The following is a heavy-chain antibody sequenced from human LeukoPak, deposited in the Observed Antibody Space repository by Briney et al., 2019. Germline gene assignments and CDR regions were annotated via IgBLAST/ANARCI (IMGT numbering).Heavy chain of an antibody. D-gene: IGHD4/OR15-4a*01. V-gene: IGHV1-2*02. CDR3: ARDRIYGDDGVCDY. Sequence: GASVKVSCKASGYTFTSYDINWVRQATGQGLEWMGWINPNSGGTNYVQNFQGGVTMTRDTSISTAYMELSRLTSDDTAVYYCARDRIYGDDGVCDYWGQGTLVTVSS. CDR1: GYTFTSYD. CDR2: INPNSGGT. J-gene: IGHJ4*02.